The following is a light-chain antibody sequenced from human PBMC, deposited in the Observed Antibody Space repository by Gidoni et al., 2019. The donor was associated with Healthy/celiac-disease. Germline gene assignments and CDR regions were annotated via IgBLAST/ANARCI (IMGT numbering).Light chain of an antibody. J-gene: IGKJ1*01. CDR1: QSISSN. CDR2: GAS. V-gene: IGKV3-15*01. CDR3: QQYNNCPPWT. Sequence: VMTPSPATLSVSPGERATLSCRASQSISSNLAWYQQKPGQAPRLLIYGASTRATGIPARFSGSGSGTEFTLTISSLQSEDFAVYYCQQYNNCPPWTFGQGTKVEIK.